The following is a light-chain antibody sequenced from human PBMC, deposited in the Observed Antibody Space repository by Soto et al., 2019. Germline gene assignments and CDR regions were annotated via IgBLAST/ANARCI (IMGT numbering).Light chain of an antibody. CDR2: DAS. V-gene: IGKV3-15*01. Sequence: EIVLTQYQATLSLSPVERATLSCRASQTIDNTLAWYQRKPGQAPRLLIYDASTRATGVPARFSGSGSGTDFTLTISSLQSEDFAVYYCQHYNYWPYTFGQGTIVDI. CDR1: QTIDNT. J-gene: IGKJ2*01. CDR3: QHYNYWPYT.